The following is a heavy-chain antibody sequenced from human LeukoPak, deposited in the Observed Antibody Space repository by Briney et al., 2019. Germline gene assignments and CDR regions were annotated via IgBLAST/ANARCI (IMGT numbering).Heavy chain of an antibody. V-gene: IGHV3-48*03. CDR2: ISNSGSTT. CDR3: ARVGYSSSWSPSDY. J-gene: IGHJ4*02. Sequence: GGSLRLSCVASGFSFSPFPMNWVRQAPGKGLEWLSYISNSGSTTYLADSVKGRFNVSRDNAKNSLYLQMNSLRAEDTAVYYCARVGYSSSWSPSDYWGQGALVTVSS. D-gene: IGHD6-13*01. CDR1: GFSFSPFP.